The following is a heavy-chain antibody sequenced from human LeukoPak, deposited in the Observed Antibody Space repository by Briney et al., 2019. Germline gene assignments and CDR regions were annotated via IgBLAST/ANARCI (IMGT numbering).Heavy chain of an antibody. CDR2: ISPSGGST. J-gene: IGHJ5*02. CDR1: GYTFTSNY. V-gene: IGHV1-46*01. D-gene: IGHD3-22*01. Sequence: ASVKVSCKAFGYTFTSNYMHWVRQAPGQGPEWMGVISPSGGSTNYAQKFQGRVTITADNSTSTAYMELSSLRSEDTAVYYCARVPWDYDSSGSNWFDPWGQGTLVTVSS. CDR3: ARVPWDYDSSGSNWFDP.